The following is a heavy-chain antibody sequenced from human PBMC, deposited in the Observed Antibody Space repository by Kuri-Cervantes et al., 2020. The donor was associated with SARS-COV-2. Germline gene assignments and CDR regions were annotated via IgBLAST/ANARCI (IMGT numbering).Heavy chain of an antibody. CDR1: GFTFSSYS. V-gene: IGHV3-48*02. CDR3: ARDANYGSRLPRKFDY. CDR2: ISSSSSTI. Sequence: LSLTCAAFGFTFSSYSMNWVRQAPGKGLEWVSYISSSSSTIYYADSVKGRFTISRDNAKNSLYLQMNSLRDEDTAVYYSARDANYGSRLPRKFDYWGQGTLVTVSS. D-gene: IGHD5-12*01. J-gene: IGHJ4*02.